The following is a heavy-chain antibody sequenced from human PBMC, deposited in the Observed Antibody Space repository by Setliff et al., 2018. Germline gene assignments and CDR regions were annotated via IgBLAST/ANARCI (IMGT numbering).Heavy chain of an antibody. Sequence: SETLSLTCEVSGGSFSDYYWSWIRQCPGKGLEWLGDFNRTRKIDYSPSLKSRLTISVDTSKKQFSLHLNSVTAADTAMYYCAVGGRYCGGDCYQDDDFDIWGQGTMVTVAS. V-gene: IGHV4-34*01. D-gene: IGHD2-21*01. CDR3: AVGGRYCGGDCYQDDDFDI. CDR1: GGSFSDYY. J-gene: IGHJ3*02. CDR2: FNRTRKI.